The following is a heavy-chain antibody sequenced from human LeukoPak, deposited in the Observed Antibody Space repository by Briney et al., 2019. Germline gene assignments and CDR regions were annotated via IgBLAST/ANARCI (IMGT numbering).Heavy chain of an antibody. CDR1: GYTFTSYA. CDR2: INAGNGNT. CDR3: ARGDTAMVLSWFDP. D-gene: IGHD5-18*01. Sequence: ASVTVSCTASGYTFTSYAMHWVRQAPGQRLEWMGWINAGNGNTKYSQKFQGRVTITRDTSASTAYMELSSLRSEDTAVYYCARGDTAMVLSWFDPWGQGTLVTVSS. J-gene: IGHJ5*02. V-gene: IGHV1-3*01.